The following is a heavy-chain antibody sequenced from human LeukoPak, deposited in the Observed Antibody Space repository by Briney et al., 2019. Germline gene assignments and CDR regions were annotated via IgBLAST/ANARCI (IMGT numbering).Heavy chain of an antibody. Sequence: ASVKVSCKASGYTFTSHGISWVRQAPGQGLEWMGWISAYNGNTNYAQKLQGRVTMTTDTSTSTAYMELRSLRSDDTAVYYCAREEVSYYYGSGKYWGQGTLVTVSS. V-gene: IGHV1-18*01. CDR2: ISAYNGNT. J-gene: IGHJ4*02. D-gene: IGHD3-10*01. CDR1: GYTFTSHG. CDR3: AREEVSYYYGSGKY.